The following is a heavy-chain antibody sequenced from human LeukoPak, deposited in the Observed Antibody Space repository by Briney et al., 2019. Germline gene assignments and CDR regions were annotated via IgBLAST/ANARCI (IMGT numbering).Heavy chain of an antibody. J-gene: IGHJ4*02. Sequence: ETLSLTCTVSGGSISSYYWSWIRQPPGKGLGWIGYIYTSGSTNYNPSLKSRVTISVDTSKNQFSLKLSSVTAADTAVYYCASSDGDSSRIDYWGQGTLVTVSS. CDR2: IYTSGST. D-gene: IGHD4-17*01. CDR1: GGSISSYY. CDR3: ASSDGDSSRIDY. V-gene: IGHV4-4*09.